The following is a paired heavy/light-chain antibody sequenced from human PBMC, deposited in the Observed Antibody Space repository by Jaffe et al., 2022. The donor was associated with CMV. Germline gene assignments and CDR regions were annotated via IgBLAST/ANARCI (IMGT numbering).Light chain of an antibody. J-gene: IGLJ1*01. Sequence: QSALTQPASVSGSPGQSITISCTGTSSDVGGYNYVSWYQQHPGKAPKLMIYDVSNRPSGVSNRFSGSKSGNTASLTISGLQAEDEADYYCSSYTSSSTRCVFGTGTKVTVL. CDR3: SSYTSSSTRCV. CDR1: SSDVGGYNY. V-gene: IGLV2-14*03. CDR2: DVS.
Heavy chain of an antibody. J-gene: IGHJ6*03. D-gene: IGHD6-19*01. CDR1: GFTFSSYA. Sequence: EVQLVESGGGLVQPGGSLRLSCAASGFTFSSYAMSWVRQAPGKGLEWVSAISGSGGSTYYADSVKGRFTISRDNSKNTLYLQMNSLRAEDTAVYYCAKSAGYSSGWGPKLDYYYMDVWGKGTTVTVSS. CDR3: AKSAGYSSGWGPKLDYYYMDV. CDR2: ISGSGGST. V-gene: IGHV3-23*04.